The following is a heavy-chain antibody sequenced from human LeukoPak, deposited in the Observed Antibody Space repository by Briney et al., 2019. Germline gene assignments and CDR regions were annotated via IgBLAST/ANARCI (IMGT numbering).Heavy chain of an antibody. J-gene: IGHJ4*02. V-gene: IGHV4-39*01. CDR3: ARRXTEPVMGSFDY. Sequence: SETLSLTCTVSGGSISSSSYYWGWIRQPPGKGLEWIGSIYYSGSTYYNPSLKSRVTISVDTSKNQFSLKLSSVTAADTAVYYCARRXTEPVMGSFDYWGQGTLVXVSS. CDR1: GGSISSSSYY. D-gene: IGHD1-14*01. CDR2: IYYSGST.